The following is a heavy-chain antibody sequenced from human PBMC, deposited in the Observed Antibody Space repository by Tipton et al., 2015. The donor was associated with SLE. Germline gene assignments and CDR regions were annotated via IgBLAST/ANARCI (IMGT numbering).Heavy chain of an antibody. Sequence: QVQLVQSGAEVKKPGSSVKVSCKASGGTFSSYAISWVRQAPGQGLEWMGWISAYNGNANYVQTLQGRVTMTTDTSTSTAYMELRSLRYDDTAVYYCARFSFSGYGFDIWGQGTMVTVSS. CDR3: ARFSFSGYGFDI. CDR1: GGTFSSYA. J-gene: IGHJ3*02. D-gene: IGHD3-22*01. V-gene: IGHV1-18*01. CDR2: ISAYNGNA.